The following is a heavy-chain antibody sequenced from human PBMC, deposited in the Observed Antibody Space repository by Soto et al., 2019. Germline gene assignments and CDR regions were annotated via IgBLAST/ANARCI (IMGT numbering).Heavy chain of an antibody. CDR3: GRVGPTFGVVREFSFDS. CDR1: GGSITNDGYY. V-gene: IGHV4-31*03. D-gene: IGHD3-3*01. Sequence: QVQLQESGPGLLKASQTLSLTCTVSGGSITNDGYYWGWIRQHPGKGLEWIGYIYYHGGTYYSPSLKSRLTTSVDTSSNQCSRNLRSVTAADTVVYYCGRVGPTFGVVREFSFDSWGQGTLVTVSS. CDR2: IYYHGGT. J-gene: IGHJ4*02.